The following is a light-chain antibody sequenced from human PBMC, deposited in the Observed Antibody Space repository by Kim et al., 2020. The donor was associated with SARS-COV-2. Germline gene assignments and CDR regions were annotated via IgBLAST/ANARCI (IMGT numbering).Light chain of an antibody. J-gene: IGKJ5*01. CDR2: RAS. CDR1: QGISSA. CDR3: QQFNSYPVT. V-gene: IGKV1-13*02. Sequence: GDRVTMTCRASQGISSALAWYQQKPGKVPKPLIYRASNLESGVPSRFSGSGSGTDFTLTISSLQPEDFATYYCQQFNSYPVTFGQGTRLEIK.